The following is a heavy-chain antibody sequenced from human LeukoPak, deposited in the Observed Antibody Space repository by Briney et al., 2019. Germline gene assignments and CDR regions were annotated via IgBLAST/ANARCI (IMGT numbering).Heavy chain of an antibody. CDR3: ASLGSCRGGSCSSDNWFDP. J-gene: IGHJ5*02. CDR1: GFTFNGYW. V-gene: IGHV3-7*01. D-gene: IGHD2-15*01. CDR2: INGDESEK. Sequence: PGGSMRLSCAASGFTFNGYWMNWVRQAPGKGLEWVANINGDESEKYYVDSVKGRFTISRDNAKNALYLKMHSLGAEETSVYYCASLGSCRGGSCSSDNWFDPWGQPSLVTVSS.